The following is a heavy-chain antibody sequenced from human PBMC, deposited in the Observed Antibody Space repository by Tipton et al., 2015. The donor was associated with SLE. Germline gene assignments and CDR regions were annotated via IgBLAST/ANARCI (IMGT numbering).Heavy chain of an antibody. V-gene: IGHV4-39*01. CDR2: IYYSGTT. J-gene: IGHJ4*02. CDR3: ARQSKGITVTGTPYYFDY. D-gene: IGHD6-19*01. CDR1: NGSINNYY. Sequence: TLSLTCTVSNGSINNYYWGWIRQPPGKDLEWIGTIYYSGTTYYNPSLKSRVTISVDTSKNQFSLKLSSVTAADTAVYYCARQSKGITVTGTPYYFDYWGQGTLVTVSS.